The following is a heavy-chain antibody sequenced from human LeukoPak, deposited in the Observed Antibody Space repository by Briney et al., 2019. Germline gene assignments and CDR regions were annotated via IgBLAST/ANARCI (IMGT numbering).Heavy chain of an antibody. CDR3: ARVCTNYYGSGNKPTTFDY. Sequence: SQTLSLTCTVSGGSISSGGYYWSWIRQPPGKGLEWIGYIYHSGSTYYNPSLKSRVTISVDRSKNQFSLKLSSVTAADTAVYYCARVCTNYYGSGNKPTTFDYWGQGTLVTVSS. J-gene: IGHJ4*02. D-gene: IGHD3-10*01. V-gene: IGHV4-30-2*01. CDR2: IYHSGST. CDR1: GGSISSGGYY.